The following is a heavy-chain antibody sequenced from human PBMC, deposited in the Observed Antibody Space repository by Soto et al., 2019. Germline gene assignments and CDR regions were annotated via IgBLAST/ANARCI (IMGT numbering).Heavy chain of an antibody. J-gene: IGHJ4*02. V-gene: IGHV3-23*01. CDR2: LSGSGDST. D-gene: IGHD1-26*01. CDR1: GFTFSSYA. Sequence: EVQLLESGGGLVQPGGSLRLSCAASGFTFSSYAMRWVRQAPVKGMEWVSALSGSGDSTYYADSVKGRFTISRDNSKNTLYLQMNSLRAEDTAVYYCARWGSGSYYDYWGQRTLVTVSS. CDR3: ARWGSGSYYDY.